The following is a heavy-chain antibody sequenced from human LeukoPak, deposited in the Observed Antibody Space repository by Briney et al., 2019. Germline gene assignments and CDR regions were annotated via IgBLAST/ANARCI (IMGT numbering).Heavy chain of an antibody. D-gene: IGHD2-8*01. CDR3: ATLYAVRGALSFDM. CDR1: GDSVSTSGVA. V-gene: IGHV6-1*01. J-gene: IGHJ3*02. Sequence: SQTLSLTCAISGDSVSTSGVAWNWVRQSPSRGLEWLGRTYYTSKWNTDYAVSVKSRIVVNPDTSKNQFSLQLNSVTSEDTAVYYCATLYAVRGALSFDMWGQGTMVTVSS. CDR2: TYYTSKWNT.